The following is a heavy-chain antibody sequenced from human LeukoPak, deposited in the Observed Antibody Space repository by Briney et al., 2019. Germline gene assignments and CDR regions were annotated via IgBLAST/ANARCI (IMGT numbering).Heavy chain of an antibody. Sequence: PSETLSLTCTVSGGSMSSYYWSWIRQPPGKGLEWIGYRFYSGSTNYNPSLKSRVTISLDTSKSQFSLKVTSATAADTAVYYCARGVCTSSSCYAGDYGIDVWGQGTTVTVSS. V-gene: IGHV4-59*08. D-gene: IGHD2-2*01. CDR2: RFYSGST. CDR1: GGSMSSYY. J-gene: IGHJ6*02. CDR3: ARGVCTSSSCYAGDYGIDV.